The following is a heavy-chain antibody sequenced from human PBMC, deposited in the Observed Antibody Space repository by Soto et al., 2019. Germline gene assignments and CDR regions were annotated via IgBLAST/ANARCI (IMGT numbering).Heavy chain of an antibody. J-gene: IGHJ6*02. CDR3: ASGYDFWSGYYTPYYYYGMDV. D-gene: IGHD3-3*01. V-gene: IGHV3-21*01. CDR2: ISSSSSYI. Sequence: GGSLRLSCAASGFTFSSYSMSWVRQAPGKGLEWVSSISSSSSYIYYADSVKGRLTISRDNAKNSLYLQMNSLRAEDTAVYYCASGYDFWSGYYTPYYYYGMDVWGQGTTVTVSS. CDR1: GFTFSSYS.